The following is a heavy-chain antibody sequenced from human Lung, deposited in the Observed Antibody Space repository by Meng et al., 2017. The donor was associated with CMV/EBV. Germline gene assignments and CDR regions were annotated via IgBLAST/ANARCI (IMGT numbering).Heavy chain of an antibody. CDR1: GINFNTYW. J-gene: IGHJ3*02. CDR2: IYSDGIST. V-gene: IGHV3-74*01. CDR3: AREAGRGAFDI. Sequence: GESXKISCAVSGINFNTYWMHWVRQVPGKGLVWLSRIYSDGISTRYADSVKGRFTISRDNTKNTLYLQMNGLSAEDTAVYYCAREAGRGAFDIWGQGPMVTVSS. D-gene: IGHD3-10*01.